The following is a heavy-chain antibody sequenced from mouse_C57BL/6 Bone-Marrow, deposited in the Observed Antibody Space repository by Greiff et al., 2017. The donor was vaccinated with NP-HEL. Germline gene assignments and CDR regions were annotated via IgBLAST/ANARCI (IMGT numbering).Heavy chain of an antibody. V-gene: IGHV1-26*01. J-gene: IGHJ1*03. CDR1: GYTFTDYY. CDR2: INPNNGGT. CDR3: ARKALFITTVRYFDV. Sequence: DVKLQQSGPELVKPGASVKISCKASGYTFTDYYMNWVKQSHGKSLEWIGDINPNNGGTSYNQKFKGKATLTVDKSSSTAYMELRSLTSEDSAVYYCARKALFITTVRYFDVWGTGTTVTVSS. D-gene: IGHD1-1*01.